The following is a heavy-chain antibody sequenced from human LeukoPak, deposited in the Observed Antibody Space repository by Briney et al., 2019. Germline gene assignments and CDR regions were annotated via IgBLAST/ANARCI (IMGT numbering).Heavy chain of an antibody. CDR2: ISTTSYYI. D-gene: IGHD3-3*01. Sequence: PGGSLRLSCAASGFTFSNFGMNWVRQAPGKGLEWVSSISTTSYYIKYADSVKGRFNISRDNAKDSLSLQMNSLRVEDTAVYYCARDVGDYDFWSSLNALYVWGQGTVVTVSS. J-gene: IGHJ3*01. V-gene: IGHV3-21*06. CDR3: ARDVGDYDFWSSLNALYV. CDR1: GFTFSNFG.